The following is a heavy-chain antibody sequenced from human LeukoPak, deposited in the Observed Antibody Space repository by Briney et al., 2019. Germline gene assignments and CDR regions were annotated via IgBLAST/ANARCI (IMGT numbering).Heavy chain of an antibody. CDR2: ISSSSSYI. CDR1: GFTFSSYS. D-gene: IGHD6-6*01. CDR3: ARGAVRYSSSSRVLDY. J-gene: IGHJ4*02. V-gene: IGHV3-21*01. Sequence: PGGSLRLSCAASGFTFSSYSMNWVRQAPGKGLEWVSSISSSSSYIYYADSVKGRFTISRDNAKNSLYLQMNSLRAEDTAVYYCARGAVRYSSSSRVLDYWGQGTLVTVSS.